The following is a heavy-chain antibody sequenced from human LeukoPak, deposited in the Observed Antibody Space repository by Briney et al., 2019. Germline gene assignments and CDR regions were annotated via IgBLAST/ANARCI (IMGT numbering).Heavy chain of an antibody. J-gene: IGHJ6*03. CDR1: GFTFSSYS. CDR2: ISSSSSTI. D-gene: IGHD2-2*02. Sequence: PGRTLRLFCAASGFTFSSYSMHWVRQAPGKGLEWVSYISSSSSTIYYADSVKGRFTIYRDNDKHSLHVPMKSLRAEDTAVYYCASGGYCSSTSCYNYYYYYMDVWGKGTTVTVSS. CDR3: ASGGYCSSTSCYNYYYYYMDV. V-gene: IGHV3-48*01.